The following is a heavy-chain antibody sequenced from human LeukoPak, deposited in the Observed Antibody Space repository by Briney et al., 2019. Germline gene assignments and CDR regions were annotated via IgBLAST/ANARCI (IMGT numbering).Heavy chain of an antibody. J-gene: IGHJ5*02. CDR1: GFTFSSYA. CDR2: ISGSGGST. CDR3: AKGGHFSWFDP. Sequence: GVLRLSCAASGFTFSSYAMSWVRQAPGKGLEWVSAISGSGGSTYYADSVKGRFTISRDNSKDTLYLQMNTLRADDTAVYYCAKGGHFSWFDPWGQGTLVTVSS. V-gene: IGHV3-23*01. D-gene: IGHD1-26*01.